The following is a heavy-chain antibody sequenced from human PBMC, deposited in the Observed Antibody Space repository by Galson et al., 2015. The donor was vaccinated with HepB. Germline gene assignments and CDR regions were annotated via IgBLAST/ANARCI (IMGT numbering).Heavy chain of an antibody. V-gene: IGHV3-23*01. J-gene: IGHJ4*02. D-gene: IGHD4-17*01. CDR2: LSASGGTT. Sequence: SLRLSCAASGFTFSSYAMSWVRQAPGKGLEWVSALSASGGTTYYADSVKGRFTISRDNSKNTLYLQMNGLRAEDTAVYYCAKVGKATVTTNDYWGQGTLVTVSS. CDR3: AKVGKATVTTNDY. CDR1: GFTFSSYA.